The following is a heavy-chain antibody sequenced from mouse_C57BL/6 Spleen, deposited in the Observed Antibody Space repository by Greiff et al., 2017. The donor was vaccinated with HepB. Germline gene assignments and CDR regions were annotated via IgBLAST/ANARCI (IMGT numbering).Heavy chain of an antibody. CDR2: IYPGDGDT. J-gene: IGHJ2*01. Sequence: QVQLKESGPELVKPGASVKISCKASGYAFSSSWMNWVKQRPGKGLEWIGRIYPGDGDTNYNGKFKGKATLTADKSSSTAYMQLSSLTSEDSAVYFCARQLKGFDYWGQGTTLTVSS. V-gene: IGHV1-82*01. CDR1: GYAFSSSW. D-gene: IGHD3-2*02. CDR3: ARQLKGFDY.